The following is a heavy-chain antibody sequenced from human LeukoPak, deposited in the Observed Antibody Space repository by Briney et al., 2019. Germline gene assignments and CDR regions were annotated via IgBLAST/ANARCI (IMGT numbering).Heavy chain of an antibody. J-gene: IGHJ4*02. D-gene: IGHD2-8*02. V-gene: IGHV4-59*08. CDR1: VGSISSYY. CDR2: IYNSGST. Sequence: SETLSLTCTVSVGSISSYYWTWLRQPPGKGLEGIGYIYNSGSTKYNPSLKSRVIISVDTSKNQFSLKLTSVTAADTAMYYCARQYSTGPFDFWGQGTLVTVSS. CDR3: ARQYSTGPFDF.